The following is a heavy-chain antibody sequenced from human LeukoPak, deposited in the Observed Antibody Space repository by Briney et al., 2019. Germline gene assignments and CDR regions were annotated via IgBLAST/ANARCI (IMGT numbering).Heavy chain of an antibody. D-gene: IGHD6-6*01. Sequence: ASVKVSCKASGYTXTSYYMHWVRQAPGQGLEWMGIINPSGGSTSYAQKFQGRVTMTRDTSTSTVYMELSSLRSEDTAVYYCARDGPRIAALGEDFDYWGQGTLVTVSS. V-gene: IGHV1-46*01. CDR3: ARDGPRIAALGEDFDY. J-gene: IGHJ4*02. CDR2: INPSGGST. CDR1: GYTXTSYY.